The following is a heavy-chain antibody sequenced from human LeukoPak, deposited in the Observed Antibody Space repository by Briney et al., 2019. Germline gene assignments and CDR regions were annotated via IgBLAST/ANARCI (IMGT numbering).Heavy chain of an antibody. CDR3: AKGEASGWYYFDY. V-gene: IGHV3-23*01. CDR2: ISGSGGST. D-gene: IGHD6-19*01. CDR1: GFTFSSYA. J-gene: IGHJ4*02. Sequence: GGPLRLSCAASGFTFSSYAMSWVRQAPGKGLEWVSAISGSGGSTYYADSVKGRFTISRDNSKNTLYLQMNSLRAEDTAVYYCAKGEASGWYYFDYWGQGTLVTVSS.